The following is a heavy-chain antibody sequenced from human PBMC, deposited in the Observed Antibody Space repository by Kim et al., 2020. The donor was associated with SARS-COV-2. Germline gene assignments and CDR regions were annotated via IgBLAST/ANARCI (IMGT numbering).Heavy chain of an antibody. Sequence: SETLSLTCTVSVGSISSYYWSWIRQPAGKGLEWIGRIYTSGSTNYNPSLKSRVTMSVDTSKNQFSLKLSSVTAADTAVYYCARTSIAVAGTGFYYGMDVWGQGTTVTVSS. V-gene: IGHV4-4*07. J-gene: IGHJ6*02. CDR3: ARTSIAVAGTGFYYGMDV. CDR2: IYTSGST. CDR1: VGSISSYY. D-gene: IGHD6-19*01.